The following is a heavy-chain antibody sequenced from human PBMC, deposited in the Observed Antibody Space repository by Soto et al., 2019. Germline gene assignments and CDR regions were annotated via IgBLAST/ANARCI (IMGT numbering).Heavy chain of an antibody. CDR3: ASSVLVTSTMNYFDL. CDR1: GYSFSNFR. V-gene: IGHV5-51*01. D-gene: IGHD2-8*02. J-gene: IGHJ4*02. Sequence: PGESLKISCQASGYSFSNFRIAWVRQMPGEGLEWLGIIYPDDSDTRYSPSFLGQVTISADKSIKTTYLQWSGLKASDTAIYFCASSVLVTSTMNYFDLWGQGTLVTVSS. CDR2: IYPDDSDT.